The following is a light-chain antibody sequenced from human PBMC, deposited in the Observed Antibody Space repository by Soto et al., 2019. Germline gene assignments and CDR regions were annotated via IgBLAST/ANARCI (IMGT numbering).Light chain of an antibody. Sequence: QAVVTQEPSLTVSPGGTVTLTCASSTGAVTSGFYPNWFQQKPGQAPRALIYNTASKHSWTPARFSGSLLGGKAALTLSGVQPEDEAEYYCLLYYGGALGVFGPGTKLTVL. CDR1: TGAVTSGFY. CDR2: NTA. CDR3: LLYYGGALGV. J-gene: IGLJ1*01. V-gene: IGLV7-43*01.